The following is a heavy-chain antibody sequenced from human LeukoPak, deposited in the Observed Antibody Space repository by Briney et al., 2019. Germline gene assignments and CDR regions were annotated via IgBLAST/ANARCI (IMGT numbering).Heavy chain of an antibody. J-gene: IGHJ4*02. D-gene: IGHD3-22*01. Sequence: GGSLRLSCAASGLSLSNHWMSWVRQLPGKGLEWAANIKQDESVRHYVDSVKGRFMISRDNAKNSLYLQMNSVRAEDTAVYYCARDLLRGVWGSTGYYTVGFDYWGQGSLVTVSS. CDR3: ARDLLRGVWGSTGYYTVGFDY. V-gene: IGHV3-7*01. CDR1: GLSLSNHW. CDR2: IKQDESVR.